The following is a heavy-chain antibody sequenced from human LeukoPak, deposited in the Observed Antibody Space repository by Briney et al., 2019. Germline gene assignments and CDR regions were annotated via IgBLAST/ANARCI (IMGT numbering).Heavy chain of an antibody. V-gene: IGHV4-34*01. Sequence: PSETLSLTCAVYGGSFSAYYWTSIRQSPGKGLEWIGEINHSGSTNYNPSLKSRVTISVDTSKNQFSLKLNSVTAADTAVYYCATFRWGVGFEFWGQGTLVTVSS. J-gene: IGHJ4*02. CDR3: ATFRWGVGFEF. CDR2: INHSGST. D-gene: IGHD3-16*01. CDR1: GGSFSAYY.